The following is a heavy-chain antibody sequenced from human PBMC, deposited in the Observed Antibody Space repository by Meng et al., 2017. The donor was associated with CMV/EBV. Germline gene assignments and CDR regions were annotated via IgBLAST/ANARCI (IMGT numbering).Heavy chain of an antibody. CDR1: GFTFSSYA. J-gene: IGHJ5*02. CDR2: ISGSGGST. CDR3: AKDLRCSSTSCYKSS. Sequence: GESLKISCAASGFTFSSYAMSWVRQAPWKGLEWVSAISGSGGSTYYADSVKGRFTISRDNSKNTLYLQMNSLRAEDTAVYYCAKDLRCSSTSCYKSSWGQGTLVTVSS. V-gene: IGHV3-23*01. D-gene: IGHD2-2*02.